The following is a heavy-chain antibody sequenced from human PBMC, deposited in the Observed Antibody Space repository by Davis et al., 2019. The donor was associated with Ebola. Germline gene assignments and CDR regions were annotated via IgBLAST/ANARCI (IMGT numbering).Heavy chain of an antibody. J-gene: IGHJ3*02. CDR1: GFTFDNFW. CDR3: AKDEIMLDAFDI. CDR2: IKRDGSEK. Sequence: GESLKISCAASGFTFDNFWMSWVRQAPGKGLEWVANIKRDGSEKSYVDSVKGRFTISRDNSKNTLFLQLNSLGADDTAVYYCAKDEIMLDAFDIWGQGTMVTVSS. V-gene: IGHV3-7*03. D-gene: IGHD2-8*01.